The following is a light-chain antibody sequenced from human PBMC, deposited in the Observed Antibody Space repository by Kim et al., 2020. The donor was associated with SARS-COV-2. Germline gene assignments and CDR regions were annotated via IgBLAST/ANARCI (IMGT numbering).Light chain of an antibody. J-gene: IGLJ2*01. CDR2: RDN. Sequence: SYELTQALSVSVALGQTARITCGGNNIGGKNVHWYQRKPGQAPVLVIYRDNNRPSGIPERFTGSNSGNTATLTITRAQAGDEADYFCQVWDSSYTAVVFGGGTQLTVL. V-gene: IGLV3-9*01. CDR3: QVWDSSYTAVV. CDR1: NIGGKN.